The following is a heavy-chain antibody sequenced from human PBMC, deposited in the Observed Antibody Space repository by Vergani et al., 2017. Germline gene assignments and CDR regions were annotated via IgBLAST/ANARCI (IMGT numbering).Heavy chain of an antibody. CDR2: INAGNGNT. Sequence: QVQLVQSGAEVKKPGASVKVSCKASGYTFTSYAMHWVRQAPGQRLEWMGWINAGNGNTKYSQKFQGRVTITRDTSASTAYMELSSLRSEDTAVYYCAGDGDLGDYGSGGYWFGFDPWGQGTLVTASS. V-gene: IGHV1-3*01. J-gene: IGHJ5*02. CDR3: AGDGDLGDYGSGGYWFGFDP. D-gene: IGHD3-10*01. CDR1: GYTFTSYA.